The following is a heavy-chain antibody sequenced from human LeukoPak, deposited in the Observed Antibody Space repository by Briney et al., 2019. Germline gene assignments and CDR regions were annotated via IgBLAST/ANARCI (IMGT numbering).Heavy chain of an antibody. CDR1: GFTFSNYA. CDR2: IYSGGST. D-gene: IGHD3-22*01. CDR3: ASTYDSSGYHLDY. Sequence: SGGSLRLSCAASGFTFSNYAMSWVRQAPGKGLEWVSVIYSGGSTYYADSVKGRFTISRDNSKNTLYLQMNSLRAEDTAVYYCASTYDSSGYHLDYWGQGTLVTVSS. V-gene: IGHV3-66*01. J-gene: IGHJ4*02.